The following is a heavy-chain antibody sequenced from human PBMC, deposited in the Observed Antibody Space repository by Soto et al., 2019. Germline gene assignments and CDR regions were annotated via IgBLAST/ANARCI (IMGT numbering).Heavy chain of an antibody. V-gene: IGHV2-5*01. J-gene: IGHJ4*02. CDR3: AHRYGGNYYRWYFDS. CDR2: ISWKDDK. CDR1: GFSLTTSGAG. Sequence: QITLKESGPTLVKPTQTLTLTCTYSGFSLTTSGAGVGWIRQPPGKALEWLALISWKDDKRYNPGLESSLTITKDTPKNQVIPTLTNMDPVDTATYFCAHRYGGNYYRWYFDSWGQGTLVTVSS. D-gene: IGHD1-26*01.